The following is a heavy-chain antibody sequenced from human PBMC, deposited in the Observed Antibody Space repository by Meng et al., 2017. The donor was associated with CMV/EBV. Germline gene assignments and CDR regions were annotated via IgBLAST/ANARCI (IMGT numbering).Heavy chain of an antibody. J-gene: IGHJ5*02. V-gene: IGHV5-51*01. CDR1: GYIFTNYW. CDR3: SRHKKAPYCTSTSCFETFGWFDP. D-gene: IGHD2-2*01. Sequence: GESLKISCKGSGYIFTNYWIAWVRQMPGKGLEWMGIIYPGDSDTRYSPSFQGHVTISVDKSITTAYLQWSSLKASDTAMYYCSRHKKAPYCTSTSCFETFGWFDPWGQGTLVTVPQ. CDR2: IYPGDSDT.